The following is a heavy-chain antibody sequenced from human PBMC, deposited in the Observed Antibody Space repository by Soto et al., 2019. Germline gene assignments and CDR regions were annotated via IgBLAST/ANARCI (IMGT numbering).Heavy chain of an antibody. V-gene: IGHV3-53*01. Sequence: GVSLRLSCAASGFTVSSNYMSWVRQAPGKGLEWVSVIYSGGSTYYADSVKGRFTISRDNSKNTLYLQMNSLRAEDTAVYYCARLQHTFWRWFDPWGQGTLVTVSS. J-gene: IGHJ5*02. CDR1: GFTVSSNY. CDR2: IYSGGST. CDR3: ARLQHTFWRWFDP. D-gene: IGHD3-16*01.